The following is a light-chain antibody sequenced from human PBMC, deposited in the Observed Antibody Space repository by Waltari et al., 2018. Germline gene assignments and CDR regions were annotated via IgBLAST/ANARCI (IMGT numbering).Light chain of an antibody. CDR1: ILGNKY. CDR2: QDT. CDR3: QALGTGAWV. Sequence: SYELTQPPSASVSPGQTASITCSGDILGNKYASWYQQKPGQSPLLVIYQDTNRPSGIPERFSGSKSGNAATLTISGTQAMDEADYYCQALGTGAWVFGGGTKLTVL. V-gene: IGLV3-1*01. J-gene: IGLJ3*02.